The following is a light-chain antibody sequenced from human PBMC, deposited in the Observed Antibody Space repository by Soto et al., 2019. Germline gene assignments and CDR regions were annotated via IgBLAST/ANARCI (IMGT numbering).Light chain of an antibody. CDR1: ENVRTF. CDR2: GAS. J-gene: IGKJ2*01. Sequence: EVVLTQSPATLSLSPGERATLSCRASENVRTFVDWYQQKPGQAPRLLIYGASNRATGIPARFSGSGSGTDFTLTISRLEPEDFAVYYCQQYGRSPFTFGQGTKLQIK. V-gene: IGKV3-11*01. CDR3: QQYGRSPFT.